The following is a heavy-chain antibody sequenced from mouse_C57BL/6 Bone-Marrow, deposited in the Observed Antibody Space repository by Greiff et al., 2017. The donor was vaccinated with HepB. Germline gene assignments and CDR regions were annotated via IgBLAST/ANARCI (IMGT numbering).Heavy chain of an antibody. D-gene: IGHD1-1*01. V-gene: IGHV1-69*01. CDR3: ARERLYYGSSYWYFDV. CDR1: GYTFTSYW. Sequence: QVQLQQPGAELVMPGASVKLSCKASGYTFTSYWMHWVKQRPGQGLEWIGEIDPSDSYTNYNQKFKGKSTLTVDKSSSTAYMQRSSLTSEDSAVYYCARERLYYGSSYWYFDVWGTGSTVTVSS. J-gene: IGHJ1*03. CDR2: IDPSDSYT.